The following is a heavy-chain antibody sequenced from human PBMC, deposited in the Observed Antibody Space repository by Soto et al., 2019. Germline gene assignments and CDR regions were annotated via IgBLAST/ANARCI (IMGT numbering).Heavy chain of an antibody. Sequence: SGPTLVNPTQTLTLTCTFSGFSLSTSGMCVSWIRQPPGKALEWLALIDWDDDKYYSTSLKTRLTISKDTSKNQVVLTMTNMDPVDTATYYCARTRGSRGYSYGSARNILYYAMDVWGQGTTVTVSS. CDR1: GFSLSTSGMC. CDR2: IDWDDDK. J-gene: IGHJ6*02. D-gene: IGHD5-18*01. V-gene: IGHV2-70*01. CDR3: ARTRGSRGYSYGSARNILYYAMDV.